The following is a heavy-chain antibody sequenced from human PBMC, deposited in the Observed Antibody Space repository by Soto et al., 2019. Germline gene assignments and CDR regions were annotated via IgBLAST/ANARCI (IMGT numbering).Heavy chain of an antibody. D-gene: IGHD2-21*01. CDR3: ARVIPGPEAWFHP. J-gene: IGHJ5*02. Sequence: QGQLVQSGVEVKKPGASVRVACSASGNTFTNFGVTGVRQAPGQGLEWMGWLSPYTDDPSYAQKFQGRVTMTMDTSTNTAYLDLRSLTFDDTAVYYCARVIPGPEAWFHPWGPGTLVTVSS. V-gene: IGHV1-18*01. CDR2: LSPYTDDP. CDR1: GNTFTNFG.